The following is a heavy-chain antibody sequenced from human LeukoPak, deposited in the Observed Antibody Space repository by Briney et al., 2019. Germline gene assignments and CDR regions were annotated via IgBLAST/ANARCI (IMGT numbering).Heavy chain of an antibody. J-gene: IGHJ4*02. Sequence: GGSLRLSCAASGFTFSSYSMNWVRQAPGKGLEWVSSISSSSSYIYYADSVKGRFAISRDNAKNSLYLQMNSLRAEDTAVYYCARDLKPAVLLFGYWGQGTLVTVSS. V-gene: IGHV3-21*01. CDR3: ARDLKPAVLLFGY. CDR1: GFTFSSYS. CDR2: ISSSSSYI. D-gene: IGHD2-2*01.